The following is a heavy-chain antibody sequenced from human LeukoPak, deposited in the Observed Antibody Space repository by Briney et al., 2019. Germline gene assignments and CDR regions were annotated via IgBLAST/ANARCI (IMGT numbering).Heavy chain of an antibody. D-gene: IGHD1-1*01. J-gene: IGHJ4*02. Sequence: GGSLRLSCAASGFSLSSNYMTWVRQAPGKGLEWVSLIYNDGTTYYADSVTGRFTISRDNSKNTLYLQMNSLRGEDTALYYCARGTRDWGQGTLVSVSS. V-gene: IGHV3-53*01. CDR2: IYNDGTT. CDR3: ARGTRD. CDR1: GFSLSSNY.